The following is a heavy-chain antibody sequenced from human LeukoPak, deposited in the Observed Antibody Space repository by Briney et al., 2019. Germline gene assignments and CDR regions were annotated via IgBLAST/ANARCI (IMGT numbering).Heavy chain of an antibody. CDR2: INPNSGVT. CDR3: ATGWAYGVIITPPGY. V-gene: IGHV1-2*02. CDR1: GYTFTDYY. J-gene: IGHJ4*02. D-gene: IGHD3-10*01. Sequence: ASLKVSCKASGYTFTDYYMHWVRQAPGQELEWMGWINPNSGVTNYAQKFQGRVTMTTDTSINTAYMEVSRLTFDDTAIYYCATGWAYGVIITPPGYWGQGTLVTVSS.